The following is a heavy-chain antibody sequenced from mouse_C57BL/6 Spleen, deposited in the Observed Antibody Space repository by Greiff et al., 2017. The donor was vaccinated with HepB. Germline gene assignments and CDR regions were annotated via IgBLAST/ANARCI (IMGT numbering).Heavy chain of an antibody. CDR1: DSEVFPIAY. D-gene: IGHD1-1*01. CDR2: ILPSIGRT. V-gene: IGHV15-2*01. CDR3: ASRAYYRSSYGWYFDF. J-gene: IGHJ1*03. Sequence: QVQLQQSGSELRSPGSSVKLSCKDFDSEVFPIAYMSWVRQKPGHGFEWIGGILPSIGRTIYGEKFEDKATLDADTLSNTTYLELNSLTSEDSAIDYCASRAYYRSSYGWYFDFWGTGTTVTVSS.